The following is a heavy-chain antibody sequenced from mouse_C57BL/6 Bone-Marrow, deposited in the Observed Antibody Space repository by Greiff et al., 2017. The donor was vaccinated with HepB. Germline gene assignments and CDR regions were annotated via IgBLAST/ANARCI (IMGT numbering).Heavy chain of an antibody. CDR1: GYTFTSYW. CDR2: IDPSDSYT. Sequence: QVQLQQPGAELVMPGASVKLSCKASGYTFTSYWMHWVKQRPGQGLEWIGEIDPSDSYTNYNQKFKGKSTLTVDKSSSTAYMQLSSLTSEDSAVYYWARSWAAPGAMDYWGQGTSVTVSS. J-gene: IGHJ4*01. CDR3: ARSWAAPGAMDY. D-gene: IGHD1-2*01. V-gene: IGHV1-69*01.